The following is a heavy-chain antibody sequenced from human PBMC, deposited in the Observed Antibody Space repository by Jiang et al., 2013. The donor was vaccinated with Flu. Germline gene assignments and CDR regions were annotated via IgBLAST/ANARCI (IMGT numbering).Heavy chain of an antibody. J-gene: IGHJ6*02. CDR3: ARNGGNRYYYYGMDV. CDR1: GFTFSNYG. Sequence: VQLLESGGGVVQPGRSLRLSCAASGFTFSNYGMHWVRQAPGKGLEWVAVIWYDGSNRYYADSVKGRFTISRDNSKNTLYLQMNSLRAEDTAVYYCARNGGNRYYYYGMDVWGQGTTVTVSS. CDR2: IWYDGSNR. V-gene: IGHV3-33*01.